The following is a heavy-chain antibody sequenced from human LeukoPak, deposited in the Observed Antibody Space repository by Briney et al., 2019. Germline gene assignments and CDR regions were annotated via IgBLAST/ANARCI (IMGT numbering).Heavy chain of an antibody. CDR1: GISFSNYS. V-gene: IGHV3-49*04. Sequence: GGSLRLSCAASGISFSNYSMNWVRQAPGKGLEWVGFIGSKAYGGTTKNAASVKGRFTISRDDSRSIAYLQMNSLKTEDTAVYYCTRRYNYDSSGYYYVRDAFDIWGQGTMVTVSS. CDR3: TRRYNYDSSGYYYVRDAFDI. J-gene: IGHJ3*02. D-gene: IGHD3-22*01. CDR2: IGSKAYGGTT.